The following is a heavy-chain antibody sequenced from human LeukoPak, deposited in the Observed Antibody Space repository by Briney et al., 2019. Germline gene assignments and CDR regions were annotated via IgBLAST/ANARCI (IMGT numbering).Heavy chain of an antibody. CDR2: IYPGDSDI. V-gene: IGHV5-51*01. D-gene: IGHD4-11*01. J-gene: IGHJ4*02. Sequence: GESLKISCEISGYSFTDDWIGWVRQMSGKGLEWMGIIYPGDSDIRYSPSFQGQVTISADESIRTAYLQWSSLKASDTAMYYCARVSDYHSHFDYWGQGTLVTV. CDR3: ARVSDYHSHFDY. CDR1: GYSFTDDW.